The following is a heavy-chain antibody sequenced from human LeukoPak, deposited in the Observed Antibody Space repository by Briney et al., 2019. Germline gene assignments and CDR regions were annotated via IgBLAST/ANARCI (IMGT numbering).Heavy chain of an antibody. Sequence: SETLSLTCTVSGGSMSGSSFYWAWIRQSPGKGLESIGSIYHDGDTYYNPSLKTRVTISLDTSRNQFSLRLTSVTAADTAIYYCARVTGEYSSSWYRAFDVWGQGTMVTVSS. J-gene: IGHJ3*01. CDR1: GGSMSGSSFY. CDR2: IYHDGDT. CDR3: ARVTGEYSSSWYRAFDV. V-gene: IGHV4-39*07. D-gene: IGHD6-13*01.